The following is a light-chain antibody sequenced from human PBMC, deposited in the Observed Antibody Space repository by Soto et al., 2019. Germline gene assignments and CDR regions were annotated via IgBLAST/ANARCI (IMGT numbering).Light chain of an antibody. J-gene: IGLJ1*01. CDR1: SSDVGGYNY. CDR3: SSYSGTNYHYV. Sequence: QSALTQPPSASGSFGQSVTISCTGTSSDVGGYNYVSWYQQHPGKAPKLMIYEVSERPSGVPDRFSGSKSGNTASLTVSGLQADAEADYYCSSYSGTNYHYVFGTGTKVTVL. V-gene: IGLV2-8*01. CDR2: EVS.